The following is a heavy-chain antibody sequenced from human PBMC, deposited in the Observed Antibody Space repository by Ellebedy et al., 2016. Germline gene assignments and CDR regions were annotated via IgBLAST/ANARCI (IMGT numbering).Heavy chain of an antibody. V-gene: IGHV4-34*01. CDR2: IIQSGTM. Sequence: SETLSLTCAVYGGSLSGYHWSWIRQLPGKGLEWIGEIIQSGTMNYSPSLKSRVTISVDKSKNQFSLRLSSVTAADTAVYFCARGIYGSGSVDYWGQGTLVTVSS. D-gene: IGHD3-10*01. J-gene: IGHJ4*02. CDR1: GGSLSGYH. CDR3: ARGIYGSGSVDY.